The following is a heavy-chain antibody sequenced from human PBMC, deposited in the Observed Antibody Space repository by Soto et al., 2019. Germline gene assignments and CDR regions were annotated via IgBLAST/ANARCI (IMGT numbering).Heavy chain of an antibody. CDR3: ARAVTWGLDV. CDR1: GFTFSLYS. V-gene: IGHV3-48*02. Sequence: EVQLVESGGGLVQPGGSLRLSCAASGFTFSLYSMSWVRQAPGKGLEWVSYISRSSTGIHYADSVKGRCPISRGDATNLLHQQWNSLRDGDTAVYYCARAVTWGLDVWGQGTTVILSS. J-gene: IGHJ6*02. D-gene: IGHD3-10*01. CDR2: ISRSSTGI.